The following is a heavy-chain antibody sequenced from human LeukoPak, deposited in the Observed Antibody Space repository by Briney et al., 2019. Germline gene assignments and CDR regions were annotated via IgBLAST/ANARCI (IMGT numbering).Heavy chain of an antibody. Sequence: GASVKVSCKASGYTFIGYYMHWVRQAPGQGLEWMGWINHNSGGTDYEQKLQGRVTMTRDTSISTAYMELSRLRSDDTAVYYCVRDRYYGSGSFYQMDVWGQGTTVTVSS. J-gene: IGHJ6*02. D-gene: IGHD3-10*01. CDR2: INHNSGGT. CDR1: GYTFIGYY. CDR3: VRDRYYGSGSFYQMDV. V-gene: IGHV1-2*02.